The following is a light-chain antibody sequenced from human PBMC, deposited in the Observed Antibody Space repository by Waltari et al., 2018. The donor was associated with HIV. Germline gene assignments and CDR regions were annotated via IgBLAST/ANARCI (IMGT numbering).Light chain of an antibody. V-gene: IGKV4-1*01. CDR2: WAS. CDR3: QQYYSTPRT. CDR1: QKILFSSTNKNY. J-gene: IGKJ1*01. Sequence: DIVLTQSPDSLAVSLGERATMNCKSSQKILFSSTNKNYLSWYQQRPGQPPRLLIYWASSRESGVPERFTGSGAGTNFTLTIGRLQADDVAVYFCQQYYSTPRTFCQGTKV.